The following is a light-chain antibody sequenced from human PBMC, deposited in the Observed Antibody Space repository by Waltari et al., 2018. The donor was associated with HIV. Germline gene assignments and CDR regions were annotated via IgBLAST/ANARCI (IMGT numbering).Light chain of an antibody. CDR3: QVWDSSTGV. CDR1: NIGSKN. J-gene: IGLJ2*01. Sequence: SYELPQPLSVSVALGQPARITCGGNNIGSKNVHWYQQKPGQAPVLVIYRDSNRPSGIPERFSGSNSGNTATLTISRAQAGDEADYYWQVWDSSTGVFGGGTKLTVL. V-gene: IGLV3-9*01. CDR2: RDS.